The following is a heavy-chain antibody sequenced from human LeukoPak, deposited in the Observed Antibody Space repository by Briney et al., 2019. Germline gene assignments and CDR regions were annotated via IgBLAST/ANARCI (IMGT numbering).Heavy chain of an antibody. CDR3: AKGYCSGGSCWDYFDY. D-gene: IGHD2-15*01. J-gene: IGHJ4*02. Sequence: GGSLRLSCAASGFTFSSYDMTWVRQAPGKGLEWVSSISGSGGTTYYADSVKGRFTISRDISKNTLYLQMNSLRAEDTAVYYCAKGYCSGGSCWDYFDYWGQGTLVTVSS. CDR2: ISGSGGTT. V-gene: IGHV3-23*01. CDR1: GFTFSSYD.